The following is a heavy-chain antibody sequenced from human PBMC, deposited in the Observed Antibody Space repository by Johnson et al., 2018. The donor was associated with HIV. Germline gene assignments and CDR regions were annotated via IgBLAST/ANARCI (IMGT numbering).Heavy chain of an antibody. D-gene: IGHD1-1*01. J-gene: IGHJ3*02. CDR3: ASGLDNWNDRDAFDI. V-gene: IGHV3-11*04. CDR1: GFTFSDYY. Sequence: QVQLVESGGDVVQPGRSLRLSCAASGFTFSDYYMSWIRQAPGKGLEWVSYISSSGSTIYYADSVKGRFTISRDNAKNSLYLQMNSLRAEDTAVYYCASGLDNWNDRDAFDIWGQGTMVTVSS. CDR2: ISSSGSTI.